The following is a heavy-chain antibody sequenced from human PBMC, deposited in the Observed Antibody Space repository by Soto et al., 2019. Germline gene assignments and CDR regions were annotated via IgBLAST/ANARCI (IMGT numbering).Heavy chain of an antibody. CDR1: GGSISSGGYY. J-gene: IGHJ6*02. CDR2: IYYSGST. Sequence: SETLSLTCTVSGGSISSGGYYWSWIPQHPGKGLEWIGYIYYSGSTNYNPSLKSRVTISVDTSKNQFSLKLSSVTAADTAVYYCARFGGYESYYYYGMDVWGQGTTVTVSS. D-gene: IGHD5-12*01. V-gene: IGHV4-61*08. CDR3: ARFGGYESYYYYGMDV.